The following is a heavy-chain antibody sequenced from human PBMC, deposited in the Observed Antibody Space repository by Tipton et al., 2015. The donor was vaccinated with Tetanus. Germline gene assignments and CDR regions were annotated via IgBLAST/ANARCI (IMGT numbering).Heavy chain of an antibody. J-gene: IGHJ4*02. V-gene: IGHV4-4*07. CDR2: IYTSGST. D-gene: IGHD5-18*01. Sequence: TLSLTCTVSGGSISSYYWSWIRQPAGKGLEWIERIYTSGSTNYNPSLKSRVTMSVDASKNQFSLKLSSVTAADTAVYYCARVVDTAMVGGEFDYWGQGTLVTVSS. CDR1: GGSISSYY. CDR3: ARVVDTAMVGGEFDY.